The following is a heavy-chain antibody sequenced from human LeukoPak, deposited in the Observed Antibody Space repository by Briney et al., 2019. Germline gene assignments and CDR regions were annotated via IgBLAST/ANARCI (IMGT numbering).Heavy chain of an antibody. J-gene: IGHJ4*02. CDR1: GFTFSSYW. V-gene: IGHV3-7*01. CDR3: ARGDYYDSSGYYLDY. D-gene: IGHD3-22*01. Sequence: PGGSLRLSCAASGFTFSSYWMSWVRQAPGKGLEWVANIKQDGSEKYYVDSVKGRFTISRDNAKNSLYLQMNSLRAEDTAVYYCARGDYYDSSGYYLDYWGQGTLVTVSS. CDR2: IKQDGSEK.